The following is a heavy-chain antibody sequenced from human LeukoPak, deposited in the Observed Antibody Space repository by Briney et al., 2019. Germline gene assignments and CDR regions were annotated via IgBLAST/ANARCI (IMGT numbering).Heavy chain of an antibody. CDR2: INTDGSSP. J-gene: IGHJ4*02. CDR3: ARGTAATAGIDY. V-gene: IGHV3-74*01. Sequence: TGGSLRLSCAASGFTFGSYWMHWVRQAPGKGLVWVSHINTDGSSPTYGDSAKGRFTVSRDNARNTLFLQMNSLRVEDTAVYYCARGTAATAGIDYWGRGTLVTVSS. CDR1: GFTFGSYW. D-gene: IGHD6-13*01.